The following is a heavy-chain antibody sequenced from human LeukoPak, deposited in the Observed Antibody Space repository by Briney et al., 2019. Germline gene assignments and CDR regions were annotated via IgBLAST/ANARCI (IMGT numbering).Heavy chain of an antibody. D-gene: IGHD5-24*01. Sequence: GGSLRLSCAASGFTFSSYWMSWVRQAPGKGLEWISSIGIDSSNTNYADSVKGRFTISGDKAKNSRYLQMNSLRVEDTAVYYCARDYKYVFDIWGKGTLVTVPS. V-gene: IGHV3-48*01. CDR2: IGIDSSNT. CDR1: GFTFSSYW. J-gene: IGHJ4*02. CDR3: ARDYKYVFDI.